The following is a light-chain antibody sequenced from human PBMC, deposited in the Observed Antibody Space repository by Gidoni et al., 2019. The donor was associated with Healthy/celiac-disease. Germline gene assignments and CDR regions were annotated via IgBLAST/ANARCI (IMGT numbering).Light chain of an antibody. Sequence: SYVLTQQPSVSVAPVQTARITCGGYNIGSKSVHWYQQKPGQAPVLVVYDDSDRPSGIPERFSGSNSGNTATLTISRVEAGDEADYCCQVWDSSSDHRGVFGGGTKLTVL. CDR1: NIGSKS. CDR2: DDS. CDR3: QVWDSSSDHRGV. J-gene: IGLJ2*01. V-gene: IGLV3-21*02.